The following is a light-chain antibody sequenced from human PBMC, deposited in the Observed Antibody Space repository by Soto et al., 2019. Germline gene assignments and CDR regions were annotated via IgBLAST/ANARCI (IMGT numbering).Light chain of an antibody. CDR3: QQYNSYSPET. J-gene: IGKJ1*01. V-gene: IGKV1-5*01. Sequence: DIQMTQSPSTLSASVVDIVTITFLASQSISRWLAWYQQKPGKTPNHLIYDASSLESGVPSRFSGSGSGTEFTLTITSLQPDDFATYYCQQYNSYSPETFGQGTKVDIK. CDR2: DAS. CDR1: QSISRW.